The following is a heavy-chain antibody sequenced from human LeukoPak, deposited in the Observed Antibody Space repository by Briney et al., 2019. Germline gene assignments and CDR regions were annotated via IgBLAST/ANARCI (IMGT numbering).Heavy chain of an antibody. CDR3: ARVCSSTSCYRGYYYGMDV. CDR2: ISSSSSYI. J-gene: IGHJ6*02. Sequence: SGGSLRLSCAASGFTFSSYSMNWVRQAPGKGLEWVSSISSSSSYIYYADSVKGRFTISRDNAKNSLYLQMNSLRAEDTAVYYCARVCSSTSCYRGYYYGMDVWGQGTLVTVSS. V-gene: IGHV3-21*01. CDR1: GFTFSSYS. D-gene: IGHD2-2*02.